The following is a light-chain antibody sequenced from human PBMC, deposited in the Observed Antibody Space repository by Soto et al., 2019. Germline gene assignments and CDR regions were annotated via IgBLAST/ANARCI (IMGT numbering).Light chain of an antibody. CDR3: NSYRSSSNYV. J-gene: IGLJ1*01. V-gene: IGLV2-14*03. CDR1: SSDVGGFNY. Sequence: QSVLTQPASVSGSPGQSITISCTGTSSDVGGFNYVSWYQQHPGKAPKLMIYDVTNRPSGVSYRFSSSKSGNTASLTISGLEAEDEADYYCNSYRSSSNYVFGTGTKLTVL. CDR2: DVT.